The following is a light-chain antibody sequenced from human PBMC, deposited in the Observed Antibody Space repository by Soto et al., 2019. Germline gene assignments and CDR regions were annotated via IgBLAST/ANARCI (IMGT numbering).Light chain of an antibody. CDR2: RAS. J-gene: IGKJ2*01. CDR3: QQYNKCPYT. V-gene: IGKV3-15*01. Sequence: EIVMTQSPATLSVSPGGSATLSCRASQHVSSNLAWSRQTPGQPPKLLIYRASTRATGIPATFSGSGSGTEFTLTISSLQSEDFAVYYFQQYNKCPYTFGQGT. CDR1: QHVSSN.